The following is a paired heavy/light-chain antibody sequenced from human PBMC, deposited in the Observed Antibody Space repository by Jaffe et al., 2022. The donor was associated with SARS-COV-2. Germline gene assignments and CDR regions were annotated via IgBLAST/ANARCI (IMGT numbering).Light chain of an antibody. Sequence: QPVLTQSPSASASLGASVKLTCTLSSGHSNYAIAWHQQQPGKGPQYFMTLNSDGSYSKGDGIPDRFSGSSSGAERCLTISSLQSEDEADYYCQTWNTGIQVFGGGTKLTVL. V-gene: IGLV4-69*02. CDR3: QTWNTGIQV. CDR1: SGHSNYA. J-gene: IGLJ3*02. CDR2: LNSDGSY.
Heavy chain of an antibody. D-gene: IGHD3-10*01. Sequence: EVQLLESGGGLGQPGGSLRLSCGASGFTFDNYAMTWVRQAPGKGLEWVSVISASGGTTYYADSVEGRFTISRDNSKNTLYLQMNSLRAADTAVYYCAKGGSASGSYYVDYWGQGTLVTVSS. CDR1: GFTFDNYA. J-gene: IGHJ4*02. V-gene: IGHV3-23*01. CDR2: ISASGGTT. CDR3: AKGGSASGSYYVDY.